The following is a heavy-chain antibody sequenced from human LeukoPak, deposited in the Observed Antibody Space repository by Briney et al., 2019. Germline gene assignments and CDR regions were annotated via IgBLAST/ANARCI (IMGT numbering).Heavy chain of an antibody. CDR3: AADNVQQLN. Sequence: GTSVKVSCKASGFTLTNSAMQWVRQARGQRLEWIGWIVVGSGNTNYAQKFQERVTITRDMSTSTAYMELSSLRFEDTAVYYCAADNVQQLNWGQGTLVTVSS. CDR1: GFTLTNSA. J-gene: IGHJ4*02. CDR2: IVVGSGNT. V-gene: IGHV1-58*02. D-gene: IGHD6-13*01.